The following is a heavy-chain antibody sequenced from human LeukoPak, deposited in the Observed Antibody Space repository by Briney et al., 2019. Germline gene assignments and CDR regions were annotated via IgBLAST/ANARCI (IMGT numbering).Heavy chain of an antibody. V-gene: IGHV5-51*01. CDR1: GYSFTSYW. Sequence: GESLKISCKGSGYSFTSYWIGWVRQMPGKGLEWMGIIYPGDSDTRYSPSFQGQVTISADKSISTAYLQWSSLKASDTAMYYCARLSSSGWYYLNWFDPWGQGTLVTVSS. CDR3: ARLSSSGWYYLNWFDP. CDR2: IYPGDSDT. J-gene: IGHJ5*02. D-gene: IGHD6-19*01.